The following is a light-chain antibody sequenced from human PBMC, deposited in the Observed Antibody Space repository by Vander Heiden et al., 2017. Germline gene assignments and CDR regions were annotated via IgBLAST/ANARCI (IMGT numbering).Light chain of an antibody. CDR1: SSNIGSDT. J-gene: IGLJ1*01. CDR2: SNN. V-gene: IGLV1-44*01. Sequence: QSVLTQPPSASGTPGQRVTISCSGSSSNIGSDTVDWYQQLPGAAPKLLIYSNNRRPSGVPDRVSGSKSGTSASLAISGLQSEDEADYYCAAWDDSLIGHVFGTGTKVTVL. CDR3: AAWDDSLIGHV.